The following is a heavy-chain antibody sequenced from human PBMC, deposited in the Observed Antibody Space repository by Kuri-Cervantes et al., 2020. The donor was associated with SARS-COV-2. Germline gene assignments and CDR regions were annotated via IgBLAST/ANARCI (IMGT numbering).Heavy chain of an antibody. CDR1: GGSFSGYY. CDR2: INHSGST. V-gene: IGHV4-34*01. CDR3: AISLTTVARVDN. Sequence: SQTLSLTCAVYGGSFSGYYWSWIRQPPGKGLEWIGEINHSGSTNYNPSLKSRVTISVDTSKNQFSLRLSSVTAADTAVYYCAISLTTVARVDNWGQGTLVTVSS. J-gene: IGHJ4*02. D-gene: IGHD4-17*01.